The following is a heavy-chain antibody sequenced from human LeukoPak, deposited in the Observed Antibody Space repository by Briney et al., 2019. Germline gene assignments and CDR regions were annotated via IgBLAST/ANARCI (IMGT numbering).Heavy chain of an antibody. V-gene: IGHV3-23*01. Sequence: GGSLRLSCAASGFTFSSYGMSWVRQAPGRGVEWVSALSRSGGDTYYADSVKGRFTISRDNSKNTLYLQMTSLRAEDTAVYYCAKRSDYGGNSNYFDFWGQGTLVTVSS. D-gene: IGHD4-23*01. CDR3: AKRSDYGGNSNYFDF. CDR2: LSRSGGDT. J-gene: IGHJ4*02. CDR1: GFTFSSYG.